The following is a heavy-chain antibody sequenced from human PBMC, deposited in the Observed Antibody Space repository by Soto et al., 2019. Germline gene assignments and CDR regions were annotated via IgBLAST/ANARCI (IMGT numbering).Heavy chain of an antibody. J-gene: IGHJ4*02. V-gene: IGHV3-30*19. CDR2: ISYDGSNK. Sequence: QVQLVESGGGVVQPGRSLRLSCAASGFTFSSSGMHWVRQAPGKGLEWVADISYDGSNKFYADCMKGRFTISRDNSKNTLYLQMDSLRAEDTAVYYCAKGHSRGWYHFDSWGQGTLVTVSS. CDR1: GFTFSSSG. D-gene: IGHD6-19*01. CDR3: AKGHSRGWYHFDS.